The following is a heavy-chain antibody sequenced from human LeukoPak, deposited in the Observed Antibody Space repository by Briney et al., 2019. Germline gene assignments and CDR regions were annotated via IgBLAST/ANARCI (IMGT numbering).Heavy chain of an antibody. CDR2: INHSGST. CDR3: ARGDDLYGSGSYHDS. D-gene: IGHD3-10*01. CDR1: GESFSGYY. Sequence: PSETLSLTCAVYGESFSGYYWNWIRQPSGKGLEWIGEINHSGSTNYSPSLKSRVTISVDASKNQFSLKLSSVTAADTAVYYCARGDDLYGSGSYHDSWGQGTLVTVSS. J-gene: IGHJ4*02. V-gene: IGHV4-34*01.